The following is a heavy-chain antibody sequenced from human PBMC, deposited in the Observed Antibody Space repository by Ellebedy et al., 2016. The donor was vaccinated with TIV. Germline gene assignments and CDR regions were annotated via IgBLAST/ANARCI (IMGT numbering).Heavy chain of an antibody. CDR3: GRGAGRDGYPGY. Sequence: SETLSLXCAVYGGSFSGYYWSWIRQSPGKGLEWIGEVNHSGDTNYNVSLKSRLTISVDTSKNQFSLKLSSVTAADTAVYYCGRGAGRDGYPGYWGPGTLVTVSS. CDR1: GGSFSGYY. D-gene: IGHD5-24*01. J-gene: IGHJ4*02. CDR2: VNHSGDT. V-gene: IGHV4-34*01.